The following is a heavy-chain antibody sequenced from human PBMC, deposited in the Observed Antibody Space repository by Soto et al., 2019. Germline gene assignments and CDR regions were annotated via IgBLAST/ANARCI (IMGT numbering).Heavy chain of an antibody. CDR1: GFTFSSYG. CDR3: ARDNLPPVGSGSYGMDV. CDR2: IWYDGSNK. V-gene: IGHV3-33*01. D-gene: IGHD3-10*01. Sequence: QVQLVESGGGVVQPGRSLRLSCAASGFTFSSYGMHWVRQAPGKGLEWVAVIWYDGSNKYYADSVKGRFTISRDNSXNXXYLQMNSLRAEDTAVYYCARDNLPPVGSGSYGMDVWGQGTTVTVSS. J-gene: IGHJ6*02.